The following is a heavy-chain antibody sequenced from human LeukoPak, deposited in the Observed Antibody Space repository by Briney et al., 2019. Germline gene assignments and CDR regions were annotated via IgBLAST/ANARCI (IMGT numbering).Heavy chain of an antibody. CDR1: GFTFDDYG. CDR3: AELGITLIGGV. V-gene: IGHV3-20*04. D-gene: IGHD3-10*02. J-gene: IGHJ6*04. Sequence: GGSLRLSCAASGFTFDDYGISWVRQDPGKGLEWVSGINWNGGSTGYADSVKGRFTISRDNAKNSLYLQMNSLRAEDTAVYYCAELGITLIGGVWGKGTTVTISS. CDR2: INWNGGST.